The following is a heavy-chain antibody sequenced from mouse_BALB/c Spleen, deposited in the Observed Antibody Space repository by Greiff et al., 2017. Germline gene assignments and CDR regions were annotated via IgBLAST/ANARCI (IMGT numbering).Heavy chain of an antibody. CDR2: VYPYNGGT. CDR1: GFTFTDYS. Sequence: EVQLQESGPELVKPGPSVKLSCKASGFTFTDYSMHWVKQSHGKSLEWIGHVYPYNGGTSYNQKFKGKATLTVDNTSSTAYMELGSLTSEDSVVYYSARSLLRYRYFDVWGAGTTVTVSS. V-gene: IGHV1-21-1*01. J-gene: IGHJ1*01. CDR3: ARSLLRYRYFDV. D-gene: IGHD1-1*01.